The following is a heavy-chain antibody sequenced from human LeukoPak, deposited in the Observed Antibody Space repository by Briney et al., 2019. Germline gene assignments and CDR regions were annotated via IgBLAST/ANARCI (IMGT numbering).Heavy chain of an antibody. Sequence: GGSLRLSCAASGFTFSSYAMSWVRQAPGKGLEWVSAISGSGGSTYYADSVKGRFTISRDNSKNTLYLQMNCLRAEDTAVYYCAKGIRRGTGFDYWGQGTLVTVSS. CDR2: ISGSGGST. D-gene: IGHD1-14*01. CDR1: GFTFSSYA. V-gene: IGHV3-23*01. CDR3: AKGIRRGTGFDY. J-gene: IGHJ4*02.